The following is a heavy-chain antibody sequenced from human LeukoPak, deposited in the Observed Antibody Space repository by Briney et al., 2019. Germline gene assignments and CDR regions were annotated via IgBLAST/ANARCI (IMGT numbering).Heavy chain of an antibody. D-gene: IGHD2-2*01. CDR3: ARCAVPAAKIGRGNWFDP. V-gene: IGHV1-2*02. CDR1: GYTFTGYY. Sequence: ASVKVSCKASGYTFTGYYMHWVRQAPGQELEWMGWINPNSGGTNYAQKFQGRVTMTRDTSISTAYMELSRLRSDDTAVYYCARCAVPAAKIGRGNWFDPWGQGTLVTVSS. J-gene: IGHJ5*02. CDR2: INPNSGGT.